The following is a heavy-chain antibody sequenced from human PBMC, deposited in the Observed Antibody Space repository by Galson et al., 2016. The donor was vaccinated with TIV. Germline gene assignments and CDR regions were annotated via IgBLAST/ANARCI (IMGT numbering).Heavy chain of an antibody. D-gene: IGHD6-13*01. CDR1: GGTFSSHA. CDR3: ARPSDSSWYFDL. J-gene: IGHJ2*01. Sequence: SVKVSCKASGGTFSSHAISWVRQAPGQGLEWMGGIIPIFRSPNYAQRFQGRVTITADESTSTAFVELSSLRSDDTAVYYCARPSDSSWYFDLWGRGTPVIVSS. CDR2: IIPIFRSP. V-gene: IGHV1-69*13.